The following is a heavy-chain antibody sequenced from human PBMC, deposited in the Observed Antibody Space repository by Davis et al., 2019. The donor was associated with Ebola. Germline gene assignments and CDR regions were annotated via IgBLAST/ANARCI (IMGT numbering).Heavy chain of an antibody. CDR1: GYTFTSYY. D-gene: IGHD3-10*01. CDR3: ARRDGSGSKCFDY. CDR2: INPSGGST. V-gene: IGHV1-46*01. J-gene: IGHJ4*02. Sequence: ASVKVSCKASGYTFTSYYMHWVRQAPGQGLEWMGIINPSGGSTSYAQKFQGRVTMTRDTSTSTAYMELRSLRSDDTAVYYCARRDGSGSKCFDYWGQGTLVTVSS.